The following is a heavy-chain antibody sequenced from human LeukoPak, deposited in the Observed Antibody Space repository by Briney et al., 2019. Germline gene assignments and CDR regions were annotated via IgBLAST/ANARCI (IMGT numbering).Heavy chain of an antibody. Sequence: GGSLRLSCAASGFSFSSYWMTWVRQAPGKGLEWVANIKTDGSEEYYVDSVKGRFTISRDNAKNPLYLQMNSLRAEDTAVYYCARDLGSRGDLSGYWGQGTMVTVSS. V-gene: IGHV3-7*01. CDR3: ARDLGSRGDLSGY. D-gene: IGHD2-21*02. CDR1: GFSFSSYW. J-gene: IGHJ4*02. CDR2: IKTDGSEE.